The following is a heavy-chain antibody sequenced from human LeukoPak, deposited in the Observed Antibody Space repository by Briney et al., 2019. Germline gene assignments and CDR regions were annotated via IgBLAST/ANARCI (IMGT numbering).Heavy chain of an antibody. V-gene: IGHV3-21*01. CDR2: ISSSSSYI. D-gene: IGHD1-26*01. CDR3: ASLSSSYAFDY. Sequence: GGSLRLSCAASGFTFSSYSMNWVRQAPGKGLEWVSSISSSSSYIYYADSVKGRFTISRDNPKNSLYLQMNSLRAEDTAVYYCASLSSSYAFDYWGQGTLVTVSS. J-gene: IGHJ4*02. CDR1: GFTFSSYS.